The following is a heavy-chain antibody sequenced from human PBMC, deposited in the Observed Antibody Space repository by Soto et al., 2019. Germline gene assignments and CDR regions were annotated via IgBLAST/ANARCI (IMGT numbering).Heavy chain of an antibody. CDR3: ARGVGGGSMTTGTTSHFWYYYYGMDV. J-gene: IGHJ6*02. D-gene: IGHD4-17*01. CDR1: GYTFTSYD. V-gene: IGHV1-8*01. CDR2: MNPNSGNT. Sequence: QVQLVQSGAEVKKPGASVKVSCKASGYTFTSYDINWVRQATGQGLEWMGWMNPNSGNTGYAQKFQGRVTMTRDTSICAAYMELSRLRSEDTAVYYCARGVGGGSMTTGTTSHFWYYYYGMDVWGQGTTVTVYS.